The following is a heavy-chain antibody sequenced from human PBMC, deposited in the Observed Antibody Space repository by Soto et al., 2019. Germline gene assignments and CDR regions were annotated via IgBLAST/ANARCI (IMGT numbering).Heavy chain of an antibody. CDR1: GGSISGSFW. J-gene: IGHJ4*02. Sequence: QVQLQESGPGLVEPSGTLSLTCAVSGGSISGSFWWRWVRQPPGKGLEWIGEIYHSGTSNYNPSLNSRVTISVDESKNQFSLKLSSVTAADTAVYYCARGPDFDFWGQGTLVTVSS. CDR3: ARGPDFDF. CDR2: IYHSGTS. V-gene: IGHV4-4*02.